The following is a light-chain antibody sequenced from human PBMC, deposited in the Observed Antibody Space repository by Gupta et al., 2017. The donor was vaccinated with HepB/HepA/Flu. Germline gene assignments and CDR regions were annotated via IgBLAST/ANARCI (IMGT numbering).Light chain of an antibody. V-gene: IGKV3-11*01. CDR2: DAS. CDR3: QRRNSSIT. Sequence: EIVLTQFPATLSLSPGERATLSCRASQSVSIYLAWYQQKPGQAPRLLIRDASNRAAGIPARFSGSGGAXDFTLNXSGQEDEDAAVYYWQRRNSSITFGXGTKVDIK. J-gene: IGKJ1*01. CDR1: QSVSIY.